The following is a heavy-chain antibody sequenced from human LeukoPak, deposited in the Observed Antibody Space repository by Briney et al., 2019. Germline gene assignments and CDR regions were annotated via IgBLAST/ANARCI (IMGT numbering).Heavy chain of an antibody. V-gene: IGHV3-21*01. CDR1: GFTFSSYA. J-gene: IGHJ3*02. CDR3: ARGPQLLDAFDI. CDR2: ISSSSSYV. D-gene: IGHD2-2*01. Sequence: GGSLRLSCAASGFTFSSYAMHWVRQAPGKGLEWVSSISSSSSYVYYADSVKGRFTISRDNAKNSLYLQMNSLRAEDTAVYYCARGPQLLDAFDIWGQGTMVTVSS.